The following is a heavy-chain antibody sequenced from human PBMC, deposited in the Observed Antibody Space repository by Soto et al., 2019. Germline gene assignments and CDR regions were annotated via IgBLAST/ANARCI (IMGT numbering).Heavy chain of an antibody. CDR3: ARDGKRVHCSSTSCYSHYYGMDV. J-gene: IGHJ6*02. CDR1: GFTFSSYG. D-gene: IGHD2-2*01. CDR2: IWYDGSNK. V-gene: IGHV3-33*01. Sequence: GGSLRLSCAASGFTFSSYGMHWVRQAPGKGLEWVAVIWYDGSNKYYADSVKGRFTISRDNSKNTLYLQMNSLRAEDTAVYYCARDGKRVHCSSTSCYSHYYGMDVWGQGTTVTVSS.